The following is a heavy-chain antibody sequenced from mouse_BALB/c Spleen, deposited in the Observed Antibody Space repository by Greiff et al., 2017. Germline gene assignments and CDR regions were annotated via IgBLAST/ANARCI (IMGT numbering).Heavy chain of an antibody. Sequence: EVKLVESGGGLVKPGGSLKLSCAASGFTFSSYAMSWVRQSPEKRLEWVAEISSGGSYTYYPDTVTGRFTISRDNAKNTLYLEMSSLRSEDTAMYYCARDGGSSGYYAMDYWGQGTSVTVSS. D-gene: IGHD3-1*01. CDR3: ARDGGSSGYYAMDY. CDR2: ISSGGSYT. CDR1: GFTFSSYA. J-gene: IGHJ4*01. V-gene: IGHV5-9-4*01.